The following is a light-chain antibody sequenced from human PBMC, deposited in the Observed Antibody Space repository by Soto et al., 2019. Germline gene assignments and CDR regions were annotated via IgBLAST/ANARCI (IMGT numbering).Light chain of an antibody. J-gene: IGKJ1*01. V-gene: IGKV1-9*01. CDR1: QAISSY. Sequence: IQLTQSPSSLSASVGDRVTITCRASQAISSYLAWYQQKPGRAPNLLIYGASTLQSGVPSRFSGSGSGTDFTLTISSLRPEDFATYYCQQLNSYPRTFGQGTKVEIK. CDR2: GAS. CDR3: QQLNSYPRT.